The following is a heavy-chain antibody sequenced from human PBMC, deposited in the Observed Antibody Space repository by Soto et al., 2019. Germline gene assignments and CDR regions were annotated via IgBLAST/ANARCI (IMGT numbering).Heavy chain of an antibody. V-gene: IGHV3-33*01. CDR3: ARDHDDYVAGGMYV. D-gene: IGHD4-17*01. Sequence: QVQLVESGGGVVQPGRSLRLSCAASGFTFSSYGMHWVRQAPGKGLEWVAVIWYDGSNKYYADSVKGRFTISRDNSKNTLYLQMNSLRAEDTAVYYCARDHDDYVAGGMYVWGQGTTVTVSS. CDR2: IWYDGSNK. J-gene: IGHJ6*02. CDR1: GFTFSSYG.